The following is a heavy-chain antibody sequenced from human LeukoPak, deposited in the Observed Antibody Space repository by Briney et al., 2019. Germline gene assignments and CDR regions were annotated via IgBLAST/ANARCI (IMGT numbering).Heavy chain of an antibody. J-gene: IGHJ4*02. V-gene: IGHV3-30*18. Sequence: PGGSLRLSCAASGFTFSSYWMYWVRQAPGKGLEWVAVTSYDGSNKYYADSVKGRFTISRDNSKNTLYLQMNSLRAEDTAVYYCAKDTEGYYDSSGYADYWGQGTLVTVSS. CDR3: AKDTEGYYDSSGYADY. D-gene: IGHD3-22*01. CDR1: GFTFSSYW. CDR2: TSYDGSNK.